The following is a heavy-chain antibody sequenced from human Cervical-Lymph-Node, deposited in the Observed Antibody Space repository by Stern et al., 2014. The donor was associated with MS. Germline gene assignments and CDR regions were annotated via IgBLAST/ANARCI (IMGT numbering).Heavy chain of an antibody. CDR3: ARGAYCGGDCYWGWFES. V-gene: IGHV1-69*01. CDR2: IIPLFGAA. J-gene: IGHJ4*02. Sequence: VQLVESGAEVKQPGSSVKVSCEASGGTFSDHAFSWVRQAPGQGLEWMGGIIPLFGAADYAQNFQGRVTITADESTVTVYMELSSLRSEDTAVYYCARGAYCGGDCYWGWFESWGQGTLVTVPS. D-gene: IGHD2-21*02. CDR1: GGTFSDHA.